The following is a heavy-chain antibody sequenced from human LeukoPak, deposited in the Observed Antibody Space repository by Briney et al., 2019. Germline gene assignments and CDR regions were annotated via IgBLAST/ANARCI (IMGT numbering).Heavy chain of an antibody. J-gene: IGHJ4*02. CDR2: ISSIGTTI. CDR1: GFTFSSYE. D-gene: IGHD3-16*01. Sequence: GGSLRLSCAASGFTFSSYEMNWVRQAPGKGLEWVSHISSIGTTIYYADSVKGRFTISRDNAKNSLFLRMNSLRAEDTAVYYCAVGGGYWGQGTLVTVSS. V-gene: IGHV3-48*03. CDR3: AVGGGY.